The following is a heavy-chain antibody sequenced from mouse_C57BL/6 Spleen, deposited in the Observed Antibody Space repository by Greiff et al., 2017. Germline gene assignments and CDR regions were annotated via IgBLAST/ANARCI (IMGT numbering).Heavy chain of an antibody. CDR2: FYPGSGSI. V-gene: IGHV1-62-2*01. D-gene: IGHD1-1*01. CDR3: ARHEEDYYGSSYGYFDV. CDR1: GYTFTEYT. J-gene: IGHJ1*03. Sequence: VQLQQSGAELVKPGASVKLSCKASGYTFTEYTIHWVKQRSGQGLEWIGWFYPGSGSIKYNEKFKDKATLLADKSSSTVYMELSRLTSEDSAVYFCARHEEDYYGSSYGYFDVWGTGTTVTVSS.